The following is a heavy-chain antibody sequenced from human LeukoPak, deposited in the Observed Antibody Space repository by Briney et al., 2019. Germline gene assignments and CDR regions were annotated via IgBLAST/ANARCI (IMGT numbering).Heavy chain of an antibody. CDR3: ARGNLGADY. CDR1: RFTVRSYW. D-gene: IGHD1-14*01. CDR2: INTDGTYT. J-gene: IGHJ4*02. Sequence: HGGSLRLSCATSRFTVRSYWMHSVRQFAGHGLVWVSRINTDGTYTNYADSVKGRVTISRDTAKNTLYLQMNSLRAEDTAVYYCARGNLGADYWGQGTLVTVSS. V-gene: IGHV3-74*01.